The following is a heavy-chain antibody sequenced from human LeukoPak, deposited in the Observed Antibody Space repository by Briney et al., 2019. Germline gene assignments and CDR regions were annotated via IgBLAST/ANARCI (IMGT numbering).Heavy chain of an antibody. J-gene: IGHJ4*02. D-gene: IGHD3-16*01. CDR1: GGTFSNSA. CDR3: ARDRGSYFDS. V-gene: IGHV1-69*06. CDR2: IIPMFGTT. Sequence: ASVKVSCKASGGTFSNSAFTWVRQAPGHGLEWMGDIIPMFGTTNYAQKLQARVTITADKSTSTAYMELSSLTSEDTAMYYCARDRGSYFDSWAQGTLVIVSS.